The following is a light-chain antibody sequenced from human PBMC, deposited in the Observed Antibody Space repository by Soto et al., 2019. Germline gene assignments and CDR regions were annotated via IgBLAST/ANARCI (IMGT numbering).Light chain of an antibody. CDR3: SSYTSSSTYVV. J-gene: IGLJ2*01. V-gene: IGLV2-14*03. Sequence: QSALTQPASVSGSPGQSITISCTGTSSDVGGYNYVSWYQQHPGKAPQLIIYDVANRPSGVSIRFSGSKSGNTASLTISGLQAEDEADYYCSSYTSSSTYVVFGGGTKLTVL. CDR2: DVA. CDR1: SSDVGGYNY.